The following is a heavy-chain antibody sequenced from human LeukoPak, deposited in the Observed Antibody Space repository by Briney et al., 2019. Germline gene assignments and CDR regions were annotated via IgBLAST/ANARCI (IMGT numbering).Heavy chain of an antibody. V-gene: IGHV3-7*01. CDR1: GFTFSDSW. J-gene: IGHJ4*02. Sequence: GGSLRLSCVASGFTFSDSWMTWVRQAPGKGLERVASIKHDEREEYYADSVKGRFGISRDNGKNSLYLQMNSLRGEDTAIYYCAKGHTNLDPGGDQGALVIVSS. CDR2: IKHDEREE. D-gene: IGHD1-1*01. CDR3: AKGHTNLDPG.